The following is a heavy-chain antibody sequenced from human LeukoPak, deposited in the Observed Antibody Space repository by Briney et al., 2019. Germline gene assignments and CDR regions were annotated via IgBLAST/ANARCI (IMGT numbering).Heavy chain of an antibody. V-gene: IGHV4-59*08. CDR3: ARHSLKLVDADFDY. Sequence: SETLSLTCSVSGGSISSYHWSWIRQPPGKGLEWIGYIYYGGRTNYNPSLKSRVTISVDTSKNQFSLMVSSVTAADTAIYYCARHSLKLVDADFDYWGQGTLVTVSS. J-gene: IGHJ4*02. CDR1: GGSISSYH. CDR2: IYYGGRT. D-gene: IGHD3-16*02.